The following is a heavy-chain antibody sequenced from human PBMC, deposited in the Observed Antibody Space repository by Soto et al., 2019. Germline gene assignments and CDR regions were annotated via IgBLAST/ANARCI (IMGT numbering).Heavy chain of an antibody. D-gene: IGHD1-26*01. Sequence: ALVTVSCKASGYTLTGYYMHWVRQAPGQGLEWMGWINPNSGGTNYAQKFQGWVTMTRDTSISTAYMELSRLRSDDTAVYYCATASGSYDDYFDYWGQGTLVTVS. V-gene: IGHV1-2*04. CDR1: GYTLTGYY. CDR2: INPNSGGT. CDR3: ATASGSYDDYFDY. J-gene: IGHJ4*02.